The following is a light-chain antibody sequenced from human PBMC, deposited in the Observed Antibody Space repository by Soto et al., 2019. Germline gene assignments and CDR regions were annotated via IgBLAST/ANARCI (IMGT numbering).Light chain of an antibody. CDR3: QQYGSSRT. CDR1: QSVSSSY. Sequence: EIFVTQSPAILSVSPGESVTLSCRASQSVSSSYLAWYQQKPGQAPRLLVYGASSRATGIPDRFSGSGSGTDFTLTISRLEPEDFAVYYCQQYGSSRTFGQGTKGGY. V-gene: IGKV3-20*01. J-gene: IGKJ1*01. CDR2: GAS.